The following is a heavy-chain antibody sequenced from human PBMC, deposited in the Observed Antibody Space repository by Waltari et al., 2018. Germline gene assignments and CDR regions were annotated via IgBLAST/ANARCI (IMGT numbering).Heavy chain of an antibody. V-gene: IGHV4-38-2*02. J-gene: IGHJ5*02. D-gene: IGHD3-10*01. CDR3: ARDQEGYYGSGSYWFDP. Sequence: QVQLQESGPGLVKPSETLSLTCTVSGYSISSGYYWGWIRQPPGKGLEWIGSIYHSGGPYPKPSPKSRVTLSGETSKNPFSPKLSSVTAADPAVYYCARDQEGYYGSGSYWFDPWGQGTLVTVSS. CDR2: IYHSGGP. CDR1: GYSISSGYY.